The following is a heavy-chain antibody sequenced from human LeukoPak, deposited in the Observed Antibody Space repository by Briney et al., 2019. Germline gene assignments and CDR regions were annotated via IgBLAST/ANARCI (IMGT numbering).Heavy chain of an antibody. J-gene: IGHJ4*02. V-gene: IGHV3-7*03. CDR2: IKQDGSEK. D-gene: IGHD1-14*01. CDR3: AKPARTDYADY. Sequence: SGGSLRLSCAASGFTFSSYWMSWVRQAPGKGLEWVANIKQDGSEKYYVDSVKGRFTISRHNAKNSLYLQMNSLRAEDTAVYYCAKPARTDYADYWGQGTLVTVSS. CDR1: GFTFSSYW.